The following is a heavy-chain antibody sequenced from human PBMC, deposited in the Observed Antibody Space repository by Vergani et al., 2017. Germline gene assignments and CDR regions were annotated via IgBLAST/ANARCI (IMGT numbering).Heavy chain of an antibody. J-gene: IGHJ6*03. CDR2: IYWNDDQ. CDR1: GFSLNTRGVS. Sequence: QITLKESGPTLVKPTQTLTLTCTFSGFSLNTRGVSVAWIRQPPGKALDWLALIYWNDDQHYSPSLNNRVTITKDTSKNKVVLTMTNMDYVDTGTYYCVYRKTECGTTGCFYPFYYYYYMGVWGKGTTVNVSS. V-gene: IGHV2-5*04. CDR3: VYRKTECGTTGCFYPFYYYYYMGV. D-gene: IGHD1-7*01.